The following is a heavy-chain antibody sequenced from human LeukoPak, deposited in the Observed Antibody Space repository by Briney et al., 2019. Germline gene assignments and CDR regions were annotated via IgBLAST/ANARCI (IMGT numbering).Heavy chain of an antibody. CDR1: GGSISSSSYY. D-gene: IGHD6-6*01. CDR3: ARLRIKQLGWD. V-gene: IGHV4-39*01. CDR2: IYYSGST. Sequence: SETLSLTCTVSGGSISSSSYYWGWIRQPPGKGLEWIGSIYYSGSTYYNPSLKSRVTVSVDTSKNQFSLKLSSVTAADTAVYYCARLRIKQLGWDWGQGTLVTVSS. J-gene: IGHJ4*02.